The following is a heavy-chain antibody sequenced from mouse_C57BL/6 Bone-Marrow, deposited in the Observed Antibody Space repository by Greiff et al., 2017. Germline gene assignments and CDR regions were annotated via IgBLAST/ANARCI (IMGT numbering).Heavy chain of an antibody. J-gene: IGHJ3*01. D-gene: IGHD2-4*01. V-gene: IGHV5-6*02. Sequence: EVKLLEPGGDLVKPGASLKLSCEASGFTFTSYGMSWVRQTPDKSLEWVATISSGGSYTYYPDNVKGRFTITRDNAKNTLYLQMSSLKSEDTAMYYCARRGYCDYPWVAYWGQGTLVTVSA. CDR2: ISSGGSYT. CDR1: GFTFTSYG. CDR3: ARRGYCDYPWVAY.